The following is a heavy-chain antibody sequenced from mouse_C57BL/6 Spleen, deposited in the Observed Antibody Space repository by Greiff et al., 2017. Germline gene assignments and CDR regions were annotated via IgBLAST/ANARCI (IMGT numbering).Heavy chain of an antibody. Sequence: EVQLQQSGPELVKPGASVKISCKASGYSFTGYYMNWVKQSPEKSLEWIGEINPSTGGTTYNQKFKAKATLTVDKYSSTAYMQLKSLTSEDTAVDYCARRDYYSNYYAMDYWGQGTSVTVSS. CDR2: INPSTGGT. D-gene: IGHD2-5*01. V-gene: IGHV1-42*01. CDR1: GYSFTGYY. J-gene: IGHJ4*01. CDR3: ARRDYYSNYYAMDY.